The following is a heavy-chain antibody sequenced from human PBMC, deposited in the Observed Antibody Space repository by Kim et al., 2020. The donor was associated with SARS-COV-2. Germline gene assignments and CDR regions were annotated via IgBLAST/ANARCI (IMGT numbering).Heavy chain of an antibody. CDR3: VRDPSARGTKKSPCDY. CDR1: GFTFSNYA. CDR2: VGTGGDT. Sequence: GGSLRLSCSASGFTFSNYAIHWVRQAAGMGLEYVSAVGTGGDTYYADSVRGRFTISRENSKNAVHLQMNSLRGEDTAVYYCVRDPSARGTKKSPCDYWGLGTVVTVSS. J-gene: IGHJ4*02. D-gene: IGHD1-1*01. V-gene: IGHV3-64*04.